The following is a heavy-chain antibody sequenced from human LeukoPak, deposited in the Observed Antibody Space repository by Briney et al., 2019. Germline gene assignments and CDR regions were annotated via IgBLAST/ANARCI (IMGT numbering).Heavy chain of an antibody. V-gene: IGHV5-51*01. D-gene: IGHD2-15*01. J-gene: IGHJ4*02. CDR2: IYPGDSDP. Sequence: GESLKISGKGSGYSFNSYWNGLGRQVPGKGLGLVGIIYPGDSDPRYSPSFQGPVTISADKSISTAYLQWSSLKASDTVVYYCARHAEYCSGGSCYFGYWGQGTLVTVSS. CDR1: GYSFNSYW. CDR3: ARHAEYCSGGSCYFGY.